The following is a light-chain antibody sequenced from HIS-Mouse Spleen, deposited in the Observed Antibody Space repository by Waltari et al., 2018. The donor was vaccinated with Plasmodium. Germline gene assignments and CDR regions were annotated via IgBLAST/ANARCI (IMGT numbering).Light chain of an antibody. J-gene: IGLJ3*02. V-gene: IGLV2-14*01. CDR3: SSYTSSSTWV. CDR1: SSDVGGYNY. Sequence: QSALTQPPSVSGSPGHSITIPCTGTSSDVGGYNYVSWYQQHPGKAPKLISYEVSNRTSGVSKRFSGSKSGNTASLTISGLQAEDEADYYCSSYTSSSTWVFGGGTKLTVL. CDR2: EVS.